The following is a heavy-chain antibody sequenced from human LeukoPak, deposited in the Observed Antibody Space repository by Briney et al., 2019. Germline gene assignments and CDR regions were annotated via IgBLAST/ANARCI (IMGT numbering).Heavy chain of an antibody. CDR1: GFTFSDYY. V-gene: IGHV3-11*06. D-gene: IGHD6-13*01. J-gene: IGHJ4*02. Sequence: GGSLRLSCAASGFTFSDYYMSWIRQAPGKGLEWVSYISSSSTYTTYADSVKGRFTVSRDNAKNSLYLQMNSLRGEDTAVYYCARLGSIAAAGTPDYWGQGTLVTVSS. CDR3: ARLGSIAAAGTPDY. CDR2: ISSSSTYT.